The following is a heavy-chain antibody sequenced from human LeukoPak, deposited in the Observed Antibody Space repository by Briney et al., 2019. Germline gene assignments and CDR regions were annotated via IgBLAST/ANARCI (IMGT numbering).Heavy chain of an antibody. CDR2: ISAYNGNT. Sequence: ASVKVSCKASGYTFTSYGISWVRQAPGQGLEWMGWISAYNGNTNYAQKLQGRVTMTTDTSASTAYMELRSLRSDDTAVYYCVRESSGTYFVYWGQGTLVIVSS. V-gene: IGHV1-18*01. CDR1: GYTFTSYG. D-gene: IGHD3-10*01. J-gene: IGHJ4*02. CDR3: VRESSGTYFVY.